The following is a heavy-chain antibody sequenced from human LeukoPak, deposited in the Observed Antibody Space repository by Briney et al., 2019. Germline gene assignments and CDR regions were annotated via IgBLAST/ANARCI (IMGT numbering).Heavy chain of an antibody. V-gene: IGHV3-9*02. CDR3: AKDIVARFRSYYDSSGRDAFDI. Sequence: GGSLRLSCAASGFTSDDYAMHWVRQAPGKGLEWVSGISWNSGSIGYADSVKGRFTISRDNAKNSLYLQMNSLRAEDTTLYYCAKDIVARFRSYYDSSGRDAFDIWGQGTMVTVSS. D-gene: IGHD3-22*01. CDR1: GFTSDDYA. J-gene: IGHJ3*02. CDR2: ISWNSGSI.